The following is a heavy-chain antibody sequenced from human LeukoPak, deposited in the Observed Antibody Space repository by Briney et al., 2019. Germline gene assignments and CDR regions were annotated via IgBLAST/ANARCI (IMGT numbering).Heavy chain of an antibody. D-gene: IGHD4-17*01. CDR2: IRGSGGST. CDR3: AKGNTVTTSFDY. CDR1: GFTFSSYA. Sequence: GGSLRLSCAASGFTFSSYAMSWVRQAPGKGLEWVSAIRGSGGSTYYADSVKGRFTISRDNSKNTLYLQMNSLRAEDTAVYYCAKGNTVTTSFDYWGQGTLVTVSS. V-gene: IGHV3-23*01. J-gene: IGHJ4*02.